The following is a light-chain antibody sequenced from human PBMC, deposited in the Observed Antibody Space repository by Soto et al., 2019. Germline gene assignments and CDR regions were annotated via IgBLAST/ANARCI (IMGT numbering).Light chain of an antibody. CDR3: CSYAGSSTYV. CDR1: SSDVGGHNY. J-gene: IGLJ1*01. V-gene: IGLV2-23*02. CDR2: EVR. Sequence: QSALTQPASVSGSPGQSITISCTGTSSDVGGHNYVSWYQQHPGKAPKLLIYEVRVRPSGVSIRFSGSKSGNTASLTISGLQAEDEADYYCCSYAGSSTYVFGTGTKLTVL.